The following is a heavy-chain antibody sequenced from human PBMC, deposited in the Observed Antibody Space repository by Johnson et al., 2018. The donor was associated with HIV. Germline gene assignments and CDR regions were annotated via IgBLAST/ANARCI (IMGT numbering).Heavy chain of an antibody. CDR1: GFSFSSYG. J-gene: IGHJ3*02. CDR2: ISFAGTKK. V-gene: IGHV3-30*03. Sequence: QVQLVESGGGVVQPGRSLRLSCAASGFSFSSYGMHWVRQAPGKGLEWVAAISFAGTKKHNADSVKGRFTISRDNSKNTLYLQMNSLRAEDTALYFCARDWGTVTSGFGAFDIWGQGTMVTVSS. D-gene: IGHD4-17*01. CDR3: ARDWGTVTSGFGAFDI.